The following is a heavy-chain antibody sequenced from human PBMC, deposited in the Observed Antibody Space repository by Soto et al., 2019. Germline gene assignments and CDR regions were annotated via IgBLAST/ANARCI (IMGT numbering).Heavy chain of an antibody. CDR1: GFTFSSYW. CDR2: IYSDGSST. V-gene: IGHV3-74*01. Sequence: GGSLRLSCAASGFTFSSYWMHWVRQAPGKGLVWVSRIYSDGSSTSYADSVKGRFTISRDNAKNTLYLQMNSLRAEDTAVYYCARDRGDFWSGYYDYWGQGTLVTVSS. J-gene: IGHJ4*02. CDR3: ARDRGDFWSGYYDY. D-gene: IGHD3-3*01.